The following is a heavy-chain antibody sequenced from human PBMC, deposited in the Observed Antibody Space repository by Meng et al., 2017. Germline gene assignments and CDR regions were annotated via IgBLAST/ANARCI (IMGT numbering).Heavy chain of an antibody. CDR1: GFTFSSYG. D-gene: IGHD3-10*01. V-gene: IGHV3-33*01. CDR3: AREDVREAWFGELLGNDYYGMDV. CDR2: IWYDGSNK. Sequence: GESLRLSCAASGFTFSSYGMHWVRQAPGKGLEWVAVIWYDGSNKYYADSVKGRFTISRDNSKNTLYLQMNSLRAEDTAVYYCAREDVREAWFGELLGNDYYGMDVWGQGTTVTVSS. J-gene: IGHJ6*02.